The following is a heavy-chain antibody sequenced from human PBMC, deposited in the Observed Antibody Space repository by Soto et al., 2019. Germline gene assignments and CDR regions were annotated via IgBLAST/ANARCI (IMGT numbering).Heavy chain of an antibody. CDR2: ISSSSSYI. Sequence: GGSLRLSCAASGFTFSSYSMNWVRQAPGKGLEWVSSISSSSSYIYYADSVKGRFTISRDNSKNSLYLQMNSLRAEDTAVYYCARARPAGYYYYMDVWGKGTTVTVSS. CDR1: GFTFSSYS. J-gene: IGHJ6*03. V-gene: IGHV3-21*01. CDR3: ARARPAGYYYYMDV.